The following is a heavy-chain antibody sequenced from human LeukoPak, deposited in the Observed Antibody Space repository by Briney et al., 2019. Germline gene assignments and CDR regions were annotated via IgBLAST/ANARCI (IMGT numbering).Heavy chain of an antibody. CDR1: GFIFSNYA. Sequence: NPGGSLRLSCAASGFIFSNYAMSWVRQAPGKGLEWDSLISGSGDYTYYADSVKGRFTISRDNSKNTLYLQMNSLRAEDTAVYYCARNPWWKSSSSRHYYYYYYMDVWGKGTTVTVSS. V-gene: IGHV3-23*01. J-gene: IGHJ6*03. CDR3: ARNPWWKSSSSRHYYYYYYMDV. CDR2: ISGSGDYT. D-gene: IGHD6-6*01.